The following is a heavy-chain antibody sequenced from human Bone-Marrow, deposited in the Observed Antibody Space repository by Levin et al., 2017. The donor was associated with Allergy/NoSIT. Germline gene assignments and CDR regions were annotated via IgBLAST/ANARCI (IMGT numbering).Heavy chain of an antibody. CDR1: GGTFSSYA. V-gene: IGHV1-69*01. J-gene: IGHJ4*02. CDR3: AQMSDSGWYQTLLDY. Sequence: KISCKASGGTFSSYAISWVRQAPGQGLEWMGGIIPIFGTANYAQKFQGRVTITADESTSTAYMELSSLRSEDTAVYYCAQMSDSGWYQTLLDYWGQGTLVTVSS. CDR2: IIPIFGTA. D-gene: IGHD6-19*01.